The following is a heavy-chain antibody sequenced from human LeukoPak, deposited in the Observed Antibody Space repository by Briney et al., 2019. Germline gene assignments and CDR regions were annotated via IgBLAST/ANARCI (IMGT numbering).Heavy chain of an antibody. CDR2: IYYSGST. CDR1: GGSISSYY. V-gene: IGHV4-59*01. J-gene: IGHJ3*02. CDR3: ATLTGGDDAFDI. Sequence: SETLSLTCTVSGGSISSYYWGWIRQPPGKGLEWIGYIYYSGSTNYNPSLKSRVTISVDTSKNQFSLKSNSVTPADTAVYYCATLTGGDDAFDIWGQGTMVTVSS. D-gene: IGHD4-23*01.